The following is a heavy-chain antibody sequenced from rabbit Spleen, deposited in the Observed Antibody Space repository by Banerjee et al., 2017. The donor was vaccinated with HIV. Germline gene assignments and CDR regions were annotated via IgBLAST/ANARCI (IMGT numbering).Heavy chain of an antibody. D-gene: IGHD4-1*01. J-gene: IGHJ4*01. V-gene: IGHV1S45*01. Sequence: QEQLVESGGGLVKPEGSLKLTCKASGFSFSDRDVMCWVRQAPGKGLEWIACINTATGKAVYASWAKGRFTISKTSSTTVTLQMTSLTAADTATYFCARETTSGWGVVLYYFNLWGPGTLVT. CDR2: INTATGKA. CDR1: GFSFSDRDV. CDR3: ARETTSGWGVVLYYFNL.